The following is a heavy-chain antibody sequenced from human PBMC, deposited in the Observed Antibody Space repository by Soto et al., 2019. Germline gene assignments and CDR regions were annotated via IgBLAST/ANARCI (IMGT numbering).Heavy chain of an antibody. CDR3: ARDNGRAGSFDP. Sequence: EVQLLESGGDLIQPGGSLRLSCVASGITFGSRAMSWVRQAPGEGLEWVSTITDTGGDAKYADSVRGRFTISRDNSKNSLFLQMNSLRDEDTAMYYCARDNGRAGSFDPWGQGTLVTVSS. CDR1: GITFGSRA. V-gene: IGHV3-23*01. D-gene: IGHD6-13*01. J-gene: IGHJ5*02. CDR2: ITDTGGDA.